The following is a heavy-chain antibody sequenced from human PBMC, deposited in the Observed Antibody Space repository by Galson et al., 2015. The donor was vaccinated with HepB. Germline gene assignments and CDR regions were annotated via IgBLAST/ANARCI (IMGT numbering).Heavy chain of an antibody. Sequence: SVKVSCKASGGTFCSYTISWVRQAPGQGLEWMGRIIPILGIANYAQKFQGRVTMTTDTSTSTAYMELRSLTSDDTAVYYCATARYSTSPPDNWGQGTLVTVSS. CDR3: ATARYSTSPPDN. V-gene: IGHV1-69*02. J-gene: IGHJ4*02. CDR1: GGTFCSYT. CDR2: IIPILGIA. D-gene: IGHD6-6*01.